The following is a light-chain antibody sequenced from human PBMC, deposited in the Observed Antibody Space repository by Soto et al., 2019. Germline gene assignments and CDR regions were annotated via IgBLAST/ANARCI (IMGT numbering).Light chain of an antibody. CDR1: QSISSW. CDR3: QQYNTYSGYT. V-gene: IGKV1-5*01. J-gene: IGKJ2*01. CDR2: DAS. Sequence: DIQMTQSPSTLSASVGDRVTITCRASQSISSWLAWYQQKPGKAPKLLIYDASSLQSGVPSRFSGSGSGTEFNLPISSLQPDDFATYFCQQYNTYSGYTFGQGTKLEIK.